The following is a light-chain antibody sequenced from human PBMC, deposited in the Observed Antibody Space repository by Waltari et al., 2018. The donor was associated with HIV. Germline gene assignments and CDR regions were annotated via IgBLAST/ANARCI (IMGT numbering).Light chain of an antibody. CDR1: SSDIGYYDY. CDR3: ASYTRRGTVV. Sequence: QSALTQPASVSGSPGQSIVLPCTGSSSDIGYYDYVSWYQQYPGQAPKALIYEVTSRPSGTSARLSGSKSATTAFLAISKLQTDDEADYFCASYTRRGTVVFGGGTRLTVL. CDR2: EVT. V-gene: IGLV2-14*03. J-gene: IGLJ2*01.